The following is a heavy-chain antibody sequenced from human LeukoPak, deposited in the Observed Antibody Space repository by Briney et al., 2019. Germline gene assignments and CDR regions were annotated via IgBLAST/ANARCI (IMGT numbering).Heavy chain of an antibody. CDR3: ARAQLLWFGELFRNYFDY. CDR1: GFTFCSIW. Sequence: GGSLRRSCAASGFTFCSIWLSWVRQAPGKGLKGVSNTKQDGREKYYVDSVKGRFTISRDNAKNSLYLQMNSLRAEDTAVYYCARAQLLWFGELFRNYFDYWGQGTLVSVSS. J-gene: IGHJ4*02. CDR2: TKQDGREK. D-gene: IGHD3-10*01. V-gene: IGHV3-7*01.